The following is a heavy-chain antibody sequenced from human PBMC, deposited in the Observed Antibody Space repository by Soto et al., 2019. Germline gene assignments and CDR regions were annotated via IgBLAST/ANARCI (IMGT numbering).Heavy chain of an antibody. J-gene: IGHJ5*02. CDR2: INPSGGST. V-gene: IGHV1-46*01. CDR3: ARGRHAAAAGTRGWFDP. Sequence: ASVKVSCKASGYTFTSYYMHWVRQAPGQGLEWMGIINPSGGSTSYAQKFQGRVTMTRDTSTSTVYMELSSLRSEDTAVYYCARGRHAAAAGTRGWFDPWRQGTLVTVSS. CDR1: GYTFTSYY. D-gene: IGHD6-13*01.